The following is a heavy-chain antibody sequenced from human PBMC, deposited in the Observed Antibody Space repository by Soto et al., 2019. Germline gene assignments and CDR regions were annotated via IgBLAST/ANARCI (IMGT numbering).Heavy chain of an antibody. D-gene: IGHD1-1*01. CDR1: GFAISRGYY. Sequence: SETLSLTCNVSGFAISRGYYWSWVRQPPGKGLEWIGSIYPSVSSYHNPSLESRLTLSIDTSKNQFTLKLASVTAADTALYYCAREKVGTAFFDNWGQGTQVTVSS. CDR2: IYPSVSS. CDR3: AREKVGTAFFDN. V-gene: IGHV4-38-2*02. J-gene: IGHJ4*02.